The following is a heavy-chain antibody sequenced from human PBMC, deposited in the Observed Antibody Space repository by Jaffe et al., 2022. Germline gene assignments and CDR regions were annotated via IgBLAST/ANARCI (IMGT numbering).Heavy chain of an antibody. CDR2: ISSSGRTT. Sequence: QVQLVESGGGLVKPGGSLRLSCTPSGFTFNDYYMSWIRQAPGKGLEWISYISSSGRTTFYADSVKGRFTISRDNANNSLYLHINSLRSDDTAVYYCARAAQVVEATPIPLGFWGQGTLVTVSS. CDR1: GFTFNDYY. CDR3: ARAAQVVEATPIPLGF. V-gene: IGHV3-11*01. D-gene: IGHD2-15*01. J-gene: IGHJ4*02.